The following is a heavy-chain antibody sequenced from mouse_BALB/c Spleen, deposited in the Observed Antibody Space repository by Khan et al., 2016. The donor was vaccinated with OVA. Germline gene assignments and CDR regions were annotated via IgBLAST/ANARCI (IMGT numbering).Heavy chain of an antibody. J-gene: IGHJ4*01. CDR2: INPRSGYT. CDR1: GYTFTSNT. V-gene: IGHV1-4*01. CDR3: ARRTTEYTMDY. Sequence: QVQLKQSGAELARPGASVRMSCKASGYTFTSNTMHWVKQSPGQGLEWIGYINPRSGYTNYNQNFKDKATLTADKSSSTAYMQLSSLTSEDSAVYYCARRTTEYTMDYWGQGTSVTVSS. D-gene: IGHD2-14*01.